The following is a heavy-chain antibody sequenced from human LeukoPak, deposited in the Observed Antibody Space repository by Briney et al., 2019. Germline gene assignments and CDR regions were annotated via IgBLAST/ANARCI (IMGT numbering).Heavy chain of an antibody. CDR1: GFLFSSYV. D-gene: IGHD3-22*01. Sequence: GCSLSLFYAASGFLFSSYVMRWVPQARGKGLEWVSAISGSGSSTYYADSVKGRFTISRDNSKNTLYMQMNSLRAEDTAVYYCAKSHDSSGSDYWGQGTLVTVSS. V-gene: IGHV3-23*01. CDR3: AKSHDSSGSDY. CDR2: ISGSGSST. J-gene: IGHJ4*02.